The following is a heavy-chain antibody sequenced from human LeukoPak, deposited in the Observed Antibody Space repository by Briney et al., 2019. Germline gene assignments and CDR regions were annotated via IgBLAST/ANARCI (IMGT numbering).Heavy chain of an antibody. D-gene: IGHD1-26*01. J-gene: IGHJ4*02. CDR3: TTPWELPPNY. CDR2: IKSKIDGGTT. V-gene: IGHV3-15*01. Sequence: GGSLRLSCAASGFTFSNAWMSWVRQAPGKGLEWVGRIKSKIDGGTTDYAAPVKGRFTISRDDSKNTLYLQMNSLKTEDTAVYYCTTPWELPPNYWGQGTLVTVSS. CDR1: GFTFSNAW.